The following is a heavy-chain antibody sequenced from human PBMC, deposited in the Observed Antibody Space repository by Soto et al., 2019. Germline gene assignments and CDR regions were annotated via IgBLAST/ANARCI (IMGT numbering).Heavy chain of an antibody. CDR2: INPDGGGT. Sequence: QVQLVQSGAEVKKPGASVKVSCKASGYTFTGYYVHCVRLAPGQGIEWMGIINPDGGGTRYAQQYPGRVIMSRGTSTSTVYREMSSLRSEDTAVYYCAVGVNYLRMAVWGQGTTVTVSS. D-gene: IGHD4-4*01. V-gene: IGHV1-46*01. CDR1: GYTFTGYY. CDR3: AVGVNYLRMAV. J-gene: IGHJ6*02.